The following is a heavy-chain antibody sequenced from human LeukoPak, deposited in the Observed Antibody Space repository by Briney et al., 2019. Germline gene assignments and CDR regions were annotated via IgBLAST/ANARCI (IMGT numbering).Heavy chain of an antibody. CDR3: ARIATVTAEGF. CDR2: ISTDGRTT. V-gene: IGHV3-74*01. D-gene: IGHD1-1*01. Sequence: GSLRLSCTASGFTFSSHWMHWVRQAPGKGLVWVSRISTDGRTTTYADSVKGRFTVSRDNAKNTLYLQMNSLRAEDTAVYYCARIATVTAEGFWGQGTLVTVSS. CDR1: GFTFSSHW. J-gene: IGHJ4*02.